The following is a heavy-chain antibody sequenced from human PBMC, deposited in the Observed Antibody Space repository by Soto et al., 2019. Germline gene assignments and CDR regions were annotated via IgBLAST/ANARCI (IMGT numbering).Heavy chain of an antibody. V-gene: IGHV4-31*03. Sequence: SETLSLTCTVSGGSISSGGYYWSWIRQHPGKGLEWIGYIYYSGSTYYNPSLKSRVTVSVDTSKNQFSLKLSSVTAADTAVYYCAREVVAGWFDPWGQGTLVTVSS. CDR1: GGSISSGGYY. CDR2: IYYSGST. J-gene: IGHJ5*02. CDR3: AREVVAGWFDP. D-gene: IGHD2-15*01.